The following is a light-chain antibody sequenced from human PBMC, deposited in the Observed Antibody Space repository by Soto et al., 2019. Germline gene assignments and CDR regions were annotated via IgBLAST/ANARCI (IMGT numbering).Light chain of an antibody. CDR1: QSVSSN. CDR3: QQYNNCPYT. CDR2: GAS. J-gene: IGKJ2*01. V-gene: IGKV3-15*01. Sequence: EIVMTQSPSTLSVSPGERATLSCKASQSVSSNLDWYQQKPGQAPRLLIYGASNRATGIPARFSGSGSGTEFTLTISSLQSEDFAVYYCQQYNNCPYTFGQGTKLEIK.